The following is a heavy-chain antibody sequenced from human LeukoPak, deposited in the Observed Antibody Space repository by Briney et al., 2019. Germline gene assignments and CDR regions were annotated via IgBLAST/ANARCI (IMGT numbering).Heavy chain of an antibody. Sequence: GGSLRLSCAASGFSLSSFEMNCVRQAPGKGLEWIAYIDNDGWATSYYADSVKGRFTITRDDAKSSLYLQMDSLTVEDTAVYYCARDLIGWSLDPWGQGTLVTVSS. V-gene: IGHV3-48*03. CDR2: IDNDGWAT. D-gene: IGHD2-2*03. CDR3: ARDLIGWSLDP. J-gene: IGHJ5*02. CDR1: GFSLSSFE.